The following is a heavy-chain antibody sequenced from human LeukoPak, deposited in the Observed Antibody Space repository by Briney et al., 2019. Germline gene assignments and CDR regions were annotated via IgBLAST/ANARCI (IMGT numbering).Heavy chain of an antibody. CDR3: AKDRTTSPRIFDY. CDR1: GFTFSNSA. D-gene: IGHD1-1*01. V-gene: IGHV3-23*01. Sequence: GGSLRLSCVAYGFTFSNSAMTWVRQAPGKGLEWVSGLSASGGTTFYADSVKGRFTISRDISKHTLYLQMNSLRVDDTAVYYCAKDRTTSPRIFDYWGQGSLVTVSS. CDR2: LSASGGTT. J-gene: IGHJ4*02.